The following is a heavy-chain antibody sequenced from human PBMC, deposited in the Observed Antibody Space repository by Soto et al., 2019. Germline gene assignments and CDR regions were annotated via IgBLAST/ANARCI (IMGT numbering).Heavy chain of an antibody. D-gene: IGHD3-9*01. CDR2: IIPIFGTA. CDR3: ASPFWYYDILTARKADYYYGMDV. V-gene: IGHV1-69*13. Sequence: SVKVSCKASGGTFSSYSISWVRQAPGQGLECMGGIIPIFGTANYAQKFQGRVTITADESTSTAYMELSSLRPEDTAVYYCASPFWYYDILTARKADYYYGMDVWGQGTTVTISS. CDR1: GGTFSSYS. J-gene: IGHJ6*02.